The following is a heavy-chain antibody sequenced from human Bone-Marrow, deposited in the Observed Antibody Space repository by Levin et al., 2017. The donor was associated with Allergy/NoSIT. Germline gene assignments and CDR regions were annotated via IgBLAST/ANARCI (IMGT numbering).Heavy chain of an antibody. CDR3: ARGVPAAMEWVLPFDP. V-gene: IGHV1-2*02. Sequence: GASVKVSCKASGYTFTGYYMHWVRQAPGQGLEWMGWINPNSGGTNYAQKFQGRVTMTRDTSISTAYMELSRLRSDDTAVYYCARGVPAAMEWVLPFDPWGQGTLVTVSS. D-gene: IGHD2-2*01. J-gene: IGHJ5*02. CDR1: GYTFTGYY. CDR2: INPNSGGT.